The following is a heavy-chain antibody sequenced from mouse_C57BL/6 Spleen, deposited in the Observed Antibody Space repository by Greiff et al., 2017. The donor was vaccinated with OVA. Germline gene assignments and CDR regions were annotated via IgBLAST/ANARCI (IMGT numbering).Heavy chain of an antibody. CDR1: GFSLTSYG. J-gene: IGHJ3*01. V-gene: IGHV2-6*01. Sequence: VKLVESGPGLVAPSQSLSITCTVSGFSLTSYGVDWVRQSPGKGLEWLGVIWGVGSTNYNSALKSRLSISKDNSKSQVFLKMNSLQTDDTAMYYCASGSNYGAGFAYWGQGTLVTVSA. CDR3: ASGSNYGAGFAY. D-gene: IGHD2-5*01. CDR2: IWGVGST.